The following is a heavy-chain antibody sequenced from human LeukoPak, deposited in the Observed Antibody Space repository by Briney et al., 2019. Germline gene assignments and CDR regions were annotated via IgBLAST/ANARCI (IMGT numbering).Heavy chain of an antibody. CDR3: VRTYYDTKIPWD. D-gene: IGHD3-9*01. CDR2: IYTSGST. V-gene: IGHV4-4*07. CDR1: GGSISSYY. J-gene: IGHJ4*02. Sequence: SETLSLTCTVSGGSISSYYWSWIRQPAGKGLEWIGRIYTSGSTNYNPSLKSRVTMSLDTSKTQFSLILSSVTAADTAVYFCVRTYYDTKIPWDWGQGTLVTVSS.